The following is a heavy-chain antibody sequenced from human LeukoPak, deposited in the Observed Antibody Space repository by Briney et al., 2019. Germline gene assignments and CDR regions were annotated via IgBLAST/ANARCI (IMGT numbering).Heavy chain of an antibody. Sequence: GASVKVSCKVSEYTLTELSMHWVRQAPGKGLEWLGGFYPEDGEIIYAQKFQGRVTMSDDTSTDTAYMELGSLRSDDTAVYYRAADRGDYSGSYWTAFDIWGQGTMVTVSS. CDR1: EYTLTELS. CDR2: FYPEDGEI. D-gene: IGHD1-26*01. V-gene: IGHV1-24*01. CDR3: AADRGDYSGSYWTAFDI. J-gene: IGHJ3*02.